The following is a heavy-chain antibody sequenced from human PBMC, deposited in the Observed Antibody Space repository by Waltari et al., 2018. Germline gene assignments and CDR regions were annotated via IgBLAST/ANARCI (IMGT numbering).Heavy chain of an antibody. D-gene: IGHD3-3*02. CDR2: ISGSGGST. J-gene: IGHJ4*02. V-gene: IGHV3-23*01. Sequence: EVQLLESGGGLVQPGGSLRLSCAASGFPFSSSAMSWVRQAPGKGLEWVSAISGSGGSTYYADSVKGRFTISRDNSKNTLYLQMNSLRAEDTAVYYCAKIGFLEWLFQPHFDYWGQGTLVTVSS. CDR3: AKIGFLEWLFQPHFDY. CDR1: GFPFSSSA.